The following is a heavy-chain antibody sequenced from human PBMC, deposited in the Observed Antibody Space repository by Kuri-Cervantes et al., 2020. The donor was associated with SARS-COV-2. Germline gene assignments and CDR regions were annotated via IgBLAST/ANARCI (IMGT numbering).Heavy chain of an antibody. CDR3: ARNNYDFWSGASLPGY. Sequence: GSLRLSCTVSGYSISSGYYWGWIRQPPGKGLEWIGSIYHGGSTYYNPSLKSRVTISVDTSKNQFSLKLSSVTAADTAVYYCARNNYDFWSGASLPGYWGQGTLVTVSS. J-gene: IGHJ4*02. D-gene: IGHD3-3*01. CDR2: IYHGGST. CDR1: GYSISSGYY. V-gene: IGHV4-38-2*02.